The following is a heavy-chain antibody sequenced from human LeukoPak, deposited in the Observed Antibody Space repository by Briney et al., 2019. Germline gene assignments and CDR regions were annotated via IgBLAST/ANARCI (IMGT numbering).Heavy chain of an antibody. CDR2: IYYSGST. Sequence: SETLSLTCTVSGGSISTHYWSWIRRPPGKGLEWIGYIYYSGSTNYNPSLKSRVTISVDTSKNQFSLKLSSVTAADTAVYYCARDSSGYRRGSFDYWGQGTLVTVSS. CDR3: ARDSSGYRRGSFDY. CDR1: GGSISTHY. J-gene: IGHJ4*02. D-gene: IGHD3-22*01. V-gene: IGHV4-59*11.